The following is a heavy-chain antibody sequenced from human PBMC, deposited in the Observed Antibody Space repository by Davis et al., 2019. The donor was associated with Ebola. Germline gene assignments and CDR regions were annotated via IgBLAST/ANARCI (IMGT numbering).Heavy chain of an antibody. CDR3: ARDLSRIVVVVAASPFDY. CDR1: GFTFSSYG. V-gene: IGHV3-21*01. CDR2: ISSSSSYI. D-gene: IGHD2-15*01. Sequence: PGGSLRLSCAASGFTFSSYGMHWVRQAPGKGLEWVSSISSSSSYIYYADSVKGRFTISRDNAKNSLYLQMNSLRAEDTAVYYCARDLSRIVVVVAASPFDYWGQGTLVTVSS. J-gene: IGHJ4*02.